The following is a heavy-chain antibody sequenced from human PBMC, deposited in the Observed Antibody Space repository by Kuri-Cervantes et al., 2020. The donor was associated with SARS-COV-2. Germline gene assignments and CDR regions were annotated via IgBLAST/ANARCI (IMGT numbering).Heavy chain of an antibody. J-gene: IGHJ3*02. Sequence: GGSLRLSCKASGGTFSSYASSWVRQAPGQGLEWMGRIIPILGIANYAQKFQGRVTITADKSTSTAYMELSSLRSEDTAVYYCARSRMTTDAFDIWGQGTMVTVSS. CDR3: ARSRMTTDAFDI. CDR2: IIPILGIA. CDR1: GGTFSSYA. D-gene: IGHD4-11*01. V-gene: IGHV1-69*04.